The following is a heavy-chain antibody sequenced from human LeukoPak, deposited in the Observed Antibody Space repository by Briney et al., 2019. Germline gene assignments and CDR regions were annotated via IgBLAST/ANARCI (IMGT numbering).Heavy chain of an antibody. Sequence: PSETLSLTCAVYGGSFSGYYWSWIRQPPGKGLEWIGEINHSGSTNYNPSLKSRVTISVDTSKNQFSLKLSSVTAADTAVYYCARAPRVLLSFGWFDPWGQGTLVTVSS. D-gene: IGHD3-10*01. J-gene: IGHJ5*02. CDR2: INHSGST. CDR1: GGSFSGYY. CDR3: ARAPRVLLSFGWFDP. V-gene: IGHV4-34*01.